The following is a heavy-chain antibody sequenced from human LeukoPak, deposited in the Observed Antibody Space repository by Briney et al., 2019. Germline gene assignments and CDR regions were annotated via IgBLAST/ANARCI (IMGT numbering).Heavy chain of an antibody. D-gene: IGHD6-13*01. CDR1: GGSISSSSYY. J-gene: IGHJ4*02. V-gene: IGHV4-39*01. CDR2: IYYSGST. Sequence: PSETLSLTCTVSGGSISSSSYYWGWIRQPPGKGLEWIGSIYYSGSTYYNPSLKSRVTISVDTSKNQFSLKLSSVTAADTAVYYCARRVRGSWGFDYWGQGTLVTVSS. CDR3: ARRVRGSWGFDY.